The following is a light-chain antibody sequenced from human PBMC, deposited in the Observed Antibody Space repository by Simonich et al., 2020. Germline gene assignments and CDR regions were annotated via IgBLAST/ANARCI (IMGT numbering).Light chain of an antibody. CDR3: QQYGSSPT. J-gene: IGKJ1*01. CDR2: WAT. CDR1: QSVLYSSNNKNY. V-gene: IGKV4-1*01. Sequence: DIVMTQSPDSLAVSLGERATINCKSSQSVLYSSNNKNYLAWYQQKQGQPPKLLIYWATTRESGVPDRFSGSGSGTDFTLTISRLEPEDFAVYYCQQYGSSPTFGQGTKVEIK.